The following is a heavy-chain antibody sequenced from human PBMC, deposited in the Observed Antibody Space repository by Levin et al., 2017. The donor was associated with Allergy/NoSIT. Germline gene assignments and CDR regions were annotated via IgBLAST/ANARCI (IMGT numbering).Heavy chain of an antibody. J-gene: IGHJ6*02. D-gene: IGHD1-26*01. CDR2: IKSKTDGGTT. V-gene: IGHV3-15*01. CDR1: GFTFSNAW. CDR3: TTDPRGGSYYYYGMDV. Sequence: AGGSLRLSCAASGFTFSNAWMSWVRQAPGKGLEWVGRIKSKTDGGTTDYAAPVKGRFTISRDDSKNTLYLQMNSLKTEDTAVYYCTTDPRGGSYYYYGMDVWGQGTTVTVSS.